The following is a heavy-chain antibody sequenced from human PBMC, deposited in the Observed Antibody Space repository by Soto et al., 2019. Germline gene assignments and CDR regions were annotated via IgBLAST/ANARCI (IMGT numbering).Heavy chain of an antibody. CDR3: AGTVEITYYHGMDG. CDR2: IITIFGSP. V-gene: IGHV1-69*01. D-gene: IGHD1-20*01. J-gene: IGHJ6*02. CDR1: GGTLRSHA. Sequence: QVQLVQSGAEVKKPGSSVRVSCKASGGTLRSHAINWVRQAPGQGLEWMGGIITIFGSPYYAQKFQGRVTLTADAASITAYLELSSLRSEDTAVYYCAGTVEITYYHGMDGWGQGTTVSVS.